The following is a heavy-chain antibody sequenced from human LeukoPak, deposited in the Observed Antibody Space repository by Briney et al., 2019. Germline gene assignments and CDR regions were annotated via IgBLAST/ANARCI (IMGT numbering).Heavy chain of an antibody. V-gene: IGHV3-20*04. D-gene: IGHD1/OR15-1a*01. CDR3: ARDLTTSDN. CDR2: INWSGGRT. CDR1: GFTFDDYG. Sequence: GESLRLSCAASGFTFDDYGMSWVRQAPGKGLEWVSGINWSGGRTGYADSLKGRFTISRDNAKNTLYLQMNSLRDEDTALYYCARDLTTSDNWGQGTLVTVSS. J-gene: IGHJ4*02.